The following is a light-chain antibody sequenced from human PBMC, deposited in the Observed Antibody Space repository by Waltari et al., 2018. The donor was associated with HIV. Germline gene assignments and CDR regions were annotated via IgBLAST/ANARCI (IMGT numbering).Light chain of an antibody. CDR3: CSYTGSSTRRPYV. CDR1: SSDVGGYNL. J-gene: IGLJ1*01. V-gene: IGLV2-23*01. CDR2: EGS. Sequence: SALTQTASVSGSPGQSITISCTGSSSDVGGYNLVSWYQQHPGKAPKVMIYEGSKRPSGVSNRFSGSKSGNTASLTISGLQAEDEADYYCCSYTGSSTRRPYVFGTGTKVTVL.